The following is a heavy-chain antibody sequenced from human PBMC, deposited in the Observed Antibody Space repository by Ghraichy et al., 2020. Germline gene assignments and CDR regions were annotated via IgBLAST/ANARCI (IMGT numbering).Heavy chain of an antibody. CDR3: ARGARYCSSTSCYIKY. Sequence: GGSLRLSCAASGFTFSSYWMSWVRQAPGKGLEWVANIKQDGSEKYYVDSVKGRFTISRDNAKNSLYLQMNSLRAEDTAVYYCARGARYCSSTSCYIKYWGQGTLVTVSS. CDR1: GFTFSSYW. CDR2: IKQDGSEK. D-gene: IGHD2-2*02. V-gene: IGHV3-7*01. J-gene: IGHJ4*02.